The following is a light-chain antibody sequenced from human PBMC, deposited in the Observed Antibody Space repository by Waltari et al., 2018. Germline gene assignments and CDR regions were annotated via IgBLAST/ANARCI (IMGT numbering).Light chain of an antibody. CDR1: QSILYSSNNKNY. CDR3: QQYYSTPYT. Sequence: DIVMTQSPDSLAVSLGDRATINCKSSQSILYSSNNKNYLAWYQQKPGQPPKLLIYWASTRESGVPDRFSGSGSGTDFTLTISSLQAEDVAVYYCQQYYSTPYTFGQETKLEI. CDR2: WAS. V-gene: IGKV4-1*01. J-gene: IGKJ2*01.